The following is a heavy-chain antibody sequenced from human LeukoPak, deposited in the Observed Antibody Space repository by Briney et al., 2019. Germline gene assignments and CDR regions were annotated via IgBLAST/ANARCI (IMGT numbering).Heavy chain of an antibody. J-gene: IGHJ4*02. CDR1: GGAFSGYY. CDR3: ARVNREMATITP. V-gene: IGHV4-59*10. Sequence: SETLSLTCAVYGGAFSGYYWSWIRQPAGQGLEWIGRIYTSGSTNYNPSLKSRVTISVDTSKNQFSLKLSSVTAADTAVYYCARVNREMATITPWGQGTLVTVSS. D-gene: IGHD5-24*01. CDR2: IYTSGST.